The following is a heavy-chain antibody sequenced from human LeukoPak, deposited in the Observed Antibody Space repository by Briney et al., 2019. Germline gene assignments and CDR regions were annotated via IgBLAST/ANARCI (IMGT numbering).Heavy chain of an antibody. V-gene: IGHV1-18*01. J-gene: IGHJ5*02. CDR3: GRLTGIAARPSWFDP. CDR1: GYTLTSYG. D-gene: IGHD6-6*01. CDR2: ISAYNGNT. Sequence: ASVTVSRLASGYTLTSYGISWVRQAPGQGREWMGWISAYNGNTNYAQKLQGRVTMTTDTTTSTAYMELRSLRSDDTAVYYCGRLTGIAARPSWFDPWGQGTLVTVSS.